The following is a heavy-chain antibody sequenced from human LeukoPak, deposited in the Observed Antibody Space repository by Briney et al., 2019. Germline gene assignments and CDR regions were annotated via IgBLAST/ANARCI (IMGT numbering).Heavy chain of an antibody. D-gene: IGHD1-26*01. CDR3: AKDLGDSGPTPDSDY. Sequence: PGGSLRLSCAASGFTFSSYAMHWVRQAPGKGLEWVAFIRYDGRSKYFVDSVKGRFTISRDNSKNTLYLQMNSLRAEDTSVYYCAKDLGDSGPTPDSDYWGQGTLVTVSS. CDR1: GFTFSSYA. J-gene: IGHJ4*02. V-gene: IGHV3-30*02. CDR2: IRYDGRSK.